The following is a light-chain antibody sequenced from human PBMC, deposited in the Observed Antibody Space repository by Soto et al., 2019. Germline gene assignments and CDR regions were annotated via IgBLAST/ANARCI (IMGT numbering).Light chain of an antibody. Sequence: IVLTQSPATLSLSPWERATLSCRASQSIATYLGWYQQKPGQAPRLLISDATNRAAGIPARFSGSGSGTEFTLTISSLQFEDFAIYYCQQYDNWWTFGQGTKVDIK. CDR1: QSIATY. CDR3: QQYDNWWT. V-gene: IGKV3-15*01. CDR2: DAT. J-gene: IGKJ1*01.